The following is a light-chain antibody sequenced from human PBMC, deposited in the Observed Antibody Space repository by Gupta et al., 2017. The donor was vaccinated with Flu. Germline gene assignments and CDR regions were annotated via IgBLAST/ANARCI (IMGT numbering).Light chain of an antibody. CDR3: SSYTTSSTYV. CDR1: SSDVGNYNR. V-gene: IGLV2-18*02. Sequence: QSALTQPPSVSGPPGQSVTISCTGTSSDVGNYNRLSWYQQSPGTAPKLMIYEVSNRPSGVPDRFSGSKSGNTASLTISGLQAEDEAYFYCSSYTTSSTYVFGTGTKVTVL. J-gene: IGLJ1*01. CDR2: EVS.